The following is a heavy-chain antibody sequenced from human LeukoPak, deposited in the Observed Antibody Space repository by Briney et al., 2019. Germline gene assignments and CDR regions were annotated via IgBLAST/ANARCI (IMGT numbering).Heavy chain of an antibody. CDR1: GFTFTIFG. Sequence: PGGSLRLSCATSGFTFTIFGINWVRQAPGKGLEWVAVISYDGSNKYYADSVKGRSTISRDNAKNSLYLQMISLRAEDSAVYYCVRALAAVGGYWGQGTLVTVSS. D-gene: IGHD6-13*01. V-gene: IGHV3-30*03. J-gene: IGHJ4*02. CDR3: VRALAAVGGY. CDR2: ISYDGSNK.